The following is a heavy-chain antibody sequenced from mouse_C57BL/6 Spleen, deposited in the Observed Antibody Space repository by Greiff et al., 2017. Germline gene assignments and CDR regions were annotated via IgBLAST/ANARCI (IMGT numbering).Heavy chain of an antibody. J-gene: IGHJ2*01. V-gene: IGHV2-2*01. Sequence: QVQLQQSGPGLVQPSQSLSITCTVSGFSLTSYGVHWVRQSPGKGLEWLGVLWSGGSTDYNAAFISRLSISTVNSKSQVFLKMNSLQADDTAIHYCARNAKNYGKFDYWGQGTTLTVSS. CDR3: ARNAKNYGKFDY. CDR1: GFSLTSYG. CDR2: LWSGGST. D-gene: IGHD2-1*01.